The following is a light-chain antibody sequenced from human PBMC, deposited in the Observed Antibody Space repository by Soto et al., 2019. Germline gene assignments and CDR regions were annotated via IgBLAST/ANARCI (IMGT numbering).Light chain of an antibody. CDR1: SSDVGFYNY. J-gene: IGLJ3*02. CDR3: SSYTSSSTLV. CDR2: DVS. V-gene: IGLV2-14*01. Sequence: QSVLTQPASVSESPGQSITISCTGTSSDVGFYNYVSWYQQHPGKAPKLMIYDVSNRPSGVSNRFSGSKSGNTASLTISGLQAEDEADYYCSSYTSSSTLVFGGGTKL.